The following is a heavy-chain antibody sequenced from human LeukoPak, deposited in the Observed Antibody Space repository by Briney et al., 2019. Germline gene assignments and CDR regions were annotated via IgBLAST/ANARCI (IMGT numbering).Heavy chain of an antibody. CDR2: IIPIFGTA. D-gene: IGHD2-2*01. V-gene: IGHV1-69*06. CDR3: EREGREDCSSTSCYLSLFYDY. J-gene: IGHJ4*02. CDR1: GGTFSSYA. Sequence: SVTVSCKASGGTFSSYAISWVRQAPGQGLEWMGGIIPIFGTANYAQKFQGRVTITADKATSTAYMELRSVRSEERAGDECEREGREDCSSTSCYLSLFYDYWGQGTLVTVSS.